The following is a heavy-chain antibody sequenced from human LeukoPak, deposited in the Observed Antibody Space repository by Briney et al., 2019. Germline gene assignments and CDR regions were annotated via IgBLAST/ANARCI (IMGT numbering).Heavy chain of an antibody. Sequence: ASVKVSCKASGYAFNTYYIYWVRQAPGQGPEWMGRINTNSGGTHYARKFQDWVTMTRDTSITTVYLELSSLQSHDTATYFCARLTKRLVTGSQSYHYYGLDVWGQGTPVTVSS. D-gene: IGHD6-19*01. CDR1: GYAFNTYY. V-gene: IGHV1-2*04. CDR3: ARLTKRLVTGSQSYHYYGLDV. J-gene: IGHJ6*02. CDR2: INTNSGGT.